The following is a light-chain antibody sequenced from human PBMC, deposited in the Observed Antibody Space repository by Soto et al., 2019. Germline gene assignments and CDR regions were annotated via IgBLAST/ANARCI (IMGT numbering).Light chain of an antibody. CDR2: DVS. V-gene: IGKV3D-15*01. CDR3: QQSHDWPLN. J-gene: IGKJ4*01. CDR1: QSVSSN. Sequence: EIVMTHSPATLAVSPGERATLSCRASQSVSSNFAWYQQRPAQAPRLLIYDVSTRATGVPTRFSGSGSGTEFTLTISSLQYEDFAVYYRQQSHDWPLNFVVGTRVEIK.